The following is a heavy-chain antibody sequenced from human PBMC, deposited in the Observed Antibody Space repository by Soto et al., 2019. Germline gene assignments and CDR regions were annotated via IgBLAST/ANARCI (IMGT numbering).Heavy chain of an antibody. CDR3: GKGSRMWKPDY. J-gene: IGHJ4*02. V-gene: IGHV1-3*01. D-gene: IGHD1-1*01. CDR2: FAPGNGNT. CDR1: CYTFTNSA. Sequence: ASVKVSCKASCYTFTNSAIHWVRQAPGQSLELLGWFAPGNGNTKYSQKFQGRVTITRDTSATTAYMELRSLRAEDTAVYYCGKGSRMWKPDYWVQGTMVTVST.